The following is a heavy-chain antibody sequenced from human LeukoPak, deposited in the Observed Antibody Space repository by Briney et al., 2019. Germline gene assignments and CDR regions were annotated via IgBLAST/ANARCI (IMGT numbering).Heavy chain of an antibody. V-gene: IGHV3-30-3*01. CDR2: ISYDGSNK. CDR1: GFTFSSYA. CDR3: ARGRYYYDSSGYYRGYYFDY. D-gene: IGHD3-22*01. Sequence: PGRSLRLSCAASGFTFSSYAMHRVRQAPGKGLEWVAVISYDGSNKYYADSVKGRFTISRDNSKNTLYLQMNSLRAEDTAVYYCARGRYYYDSSGYYRGYYFDYWGQGTLVTVSS. J-gene: IGHJ4*02.